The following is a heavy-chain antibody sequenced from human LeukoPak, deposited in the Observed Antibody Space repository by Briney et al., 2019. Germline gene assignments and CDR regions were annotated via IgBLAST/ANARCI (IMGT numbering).Heavy chain of an antibody. J-gene: IGHJ6*03. CDR1: GFTVSSNY. D-gene: IGHD5-12*01. V-gene: IGHV3-53*01. CDR3: ARDRSGYDLNARSYYYYMDV. CDR2: IYSGGST. Sequence: PGGSLRLSCAASGFTVSSNYMSWVRQAPGKGLEWVSVIYSGGSTYYADSVKGRFTISRDNSKNTLYLQMNSLRAEDTAVYYCARDRSGYDLNARSYYYYMDVWGKGTTVTVSS.